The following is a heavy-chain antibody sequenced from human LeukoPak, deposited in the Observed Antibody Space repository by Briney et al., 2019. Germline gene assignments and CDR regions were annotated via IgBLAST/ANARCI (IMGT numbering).Heavy chain of an antibody. CDR3: ARDQTADSYGYLYNWFDP. CDR1: GYSISSGYY. D-gene: IGHD5-18*01. V-gene: IGHV4-38-2*02. J-gene: IGHJ5*02. CDR2: IYQRGST. Sequence: SETLSLTCTVSGYSISSGYYWCGIPHPPGKVREESGSIYQRGSTYYNPPLKSRVTISVETSKNQFSLKLSSVTAADTAVYYCARDQTADSYGYLYNWFDPWGQGTLVTVPS.